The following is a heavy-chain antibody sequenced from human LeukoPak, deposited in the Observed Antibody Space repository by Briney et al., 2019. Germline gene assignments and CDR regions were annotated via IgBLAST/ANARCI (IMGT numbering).Heavy chain of an antibody. V-gene: IGHV3-23*01. CDR1: GFTFSSYA. CDR3: AKDHRRQQLAIDY. J-gene: IGHJ4*02. Sequence: PGGSLRLSCAASGFTFSSYAMSWVRQAPGKGLERVSAISGSGGSTYYADSVKGRFTISRDNSKNTLYLQMNSLRAEDTAVYYCAKDHRRQQLAIDYWGQGTLVTVSS. D-gene: IGHD6-13*01. CDR2: ISGSGGST.